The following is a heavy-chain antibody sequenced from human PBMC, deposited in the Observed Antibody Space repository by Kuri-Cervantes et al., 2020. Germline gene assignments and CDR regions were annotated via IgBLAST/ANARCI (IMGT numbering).Heavy chain of an antibody. V-gene: IGHV1-69*04. Sequence: SVKVSCKVSGYTLTELSMHWVRQAPGQGLEWMGRIIPILGIANYAQKFQGRVTITADKSTSTAYMELSSLRSEDTAVYYCARGVTTAVYYYYGMDVWGQGTTVTVSS. CDR1: GYTLTELS. CDR2: IIPILGIA. J-gene: IGHJ6*02. D-gene: IGHD4-11*01. CDR3: ARGVTTAVYYYYGMDV.